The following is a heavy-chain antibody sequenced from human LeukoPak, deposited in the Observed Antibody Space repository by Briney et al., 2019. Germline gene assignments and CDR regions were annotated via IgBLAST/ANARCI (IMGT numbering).Heavy chain of an antibody. CDR3: ARVLMVYAINWFDP. V-gene: IGHV4-34*01. CDR2: INHSGST. J-gene: IGHJ5*02. Sequence: SETLSLTCAVYGGSFSGYYWSRIRQPPGEGLEWIGEINHSGSTNYNPSLKSRVTISVDTSKNQFSLKLSSVTAADTAVYYCARVLMVYAINWFDPWGQGTLVTVSS. D-gene: IGHD2-8*01. CDR1: GGSFSGYY.